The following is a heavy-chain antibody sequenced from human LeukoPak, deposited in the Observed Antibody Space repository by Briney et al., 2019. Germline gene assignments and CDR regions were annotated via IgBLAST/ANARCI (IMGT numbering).Heavy chain of an antibody. J-gene: IGHJ4*02. CDR3: ARVSPAIVVVTGTGAPDY. V-gene: IGHV3-33*01. D-gene: IGHD2-21*02. Sequence: GGPLTLSCAASGFPFFKYDMHWARRAPGRGLEWVAVIWFDGSQKYYADSVKCRFTISRDNSKNTVYLQINSLRAEDTAVYYCARVSPAIVVVTGTGAPDYWGEGTLVSVCS. CDR2: IWFDGSQK. CDR1: GFPFFKYD.